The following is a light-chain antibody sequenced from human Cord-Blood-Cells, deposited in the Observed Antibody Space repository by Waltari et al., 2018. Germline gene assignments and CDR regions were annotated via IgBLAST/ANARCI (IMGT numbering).Light chain of an antibody. V-gene: IGLV2-14*03. CDR3: SSYTSSSTLG. CDR1: SSDVGGYNY. Sequence: QSALTQPASVSGSPGQSITISCTGTSSDVGGYNYVSWYQQHPGKAPKLMIYDVSNRPSGVSNGFSGSMSGNPASLTIARLHAQDEADYYCSSYTSSSTLGFGGGTKLTVL. J-gene: IGLJ2*01. CDR2: DVS.